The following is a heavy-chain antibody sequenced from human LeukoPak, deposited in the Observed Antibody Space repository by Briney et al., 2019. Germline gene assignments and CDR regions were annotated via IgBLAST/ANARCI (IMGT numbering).Heavy chain of an antibody. CDR2: IYYSGST. CDR3: ARSRYGSGSYSYPDY. Sequence: SQTLSLTCTVSGGSISSGGYYWSWSRQHPGKGLEWIGYIYYSGSTYYNPSLKSRVTISVDTSKNQFSLKLSSVTAADTAVYYCARSRYGSGSYSYPDYWGQGTLVTVSS. CDR1: GGSISSGGYY. D-gene: IGHD3-10*01. V-gene: IGHV4-31*03. J-gene: IGHJ4*02.